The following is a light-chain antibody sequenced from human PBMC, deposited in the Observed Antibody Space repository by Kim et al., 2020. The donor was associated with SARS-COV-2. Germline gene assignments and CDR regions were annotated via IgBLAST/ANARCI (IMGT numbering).Light chain of an antibody. V-gene: IGLV2-14*03. CDR3: SSYTSSSTLV. CDR1: SSDVGANNY. J-gene: IGLJ3*02. Sequence: GQSITISCTGTSSDVGANNYVSWYQHHPGKAPKFMIYDVNKRPSGVSDRFSGSKSGNTASLTISGLQAEDEADYYCSSYTSSSTLVFGGGTKVTVL. CDR2: DVN.